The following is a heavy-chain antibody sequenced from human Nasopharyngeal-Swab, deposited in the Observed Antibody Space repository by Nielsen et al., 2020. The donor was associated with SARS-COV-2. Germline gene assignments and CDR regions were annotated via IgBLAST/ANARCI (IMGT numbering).Heavy chain of an antibody. CDR3: ATDGYSFGYDRGY. CDR1: GFTFSTYW. J-gene: IGHJ4*02. Sequence: GGSLRLSCATSGFTFSTYWMTWVRQAPGKGLEWVANIKQDGSEKYYIESVKGRFTISRDNAKSSLFLEMNSLRVEDTALYYCATDGYSFGYDRGYWGQGTLVIVSS. CDR2: IKQDGSEK. V-gene: IGHV3-7*01. D-gene: IGHD4-11*01.